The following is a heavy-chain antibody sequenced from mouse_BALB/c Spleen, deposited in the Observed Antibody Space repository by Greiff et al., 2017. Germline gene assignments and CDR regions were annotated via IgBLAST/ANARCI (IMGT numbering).Heavy chain of an antibody. Sequence: VQLQQSGAELVKPGASVKLSCTASGFNIKDTYMHWVKQRPEQGLEWIGRIDPANGNTKYDPKFQGKASITADTSSNTAYLQLSSLTSEDTAVYYCANDYAWTWFAYWGQGTLVTVSA. V-gene: IGHV14-3*02. CDR2: IDPANGNT. D-gene: IGHD2-4*01. CDR1: GFNIKDTY. CDR3: ANDYAWTWFAY. J-gene: IGHJ3*01.